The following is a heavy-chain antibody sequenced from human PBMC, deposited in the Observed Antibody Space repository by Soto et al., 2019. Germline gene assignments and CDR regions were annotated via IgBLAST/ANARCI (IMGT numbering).Heavy chain of an antibody. D-gene: IGHD3-3*01. CDR3: AKDSYDFWVY. V-gene: IGHV3-23*01. Sequence: GGTMRLSCAASGVTFNSSAMSWVRQAPGKGLEWVSAISGSGGSTYYADSVKGRFTISRDNSKNTLYLQMNSLRAEDTAVYYCAKDSYDFWVYWGQGTLVTVSS. CDR2: ISGSGGST. J-gene: IGHJ4*02. CDR1: GVTFNSSA.